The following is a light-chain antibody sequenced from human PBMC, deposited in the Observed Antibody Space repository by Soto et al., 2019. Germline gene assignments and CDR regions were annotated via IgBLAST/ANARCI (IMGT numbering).Light chain of an antibody. CDR2: DAS. V-gene: IGKV3-11*01. Sequence: EIVLTQSPATLSLSPGERATLSCRASQSVSSYLAWYQQKPGQAPRLLLYDASNRATGIPARFSGSGSATDFTLSTSSLEHEDFAVYYCHQRSNRPTVGGGNKVEIK. CDR1: QSVSSY. CDR3: HQRSNRPT. J-gene: IGKJ4*01.